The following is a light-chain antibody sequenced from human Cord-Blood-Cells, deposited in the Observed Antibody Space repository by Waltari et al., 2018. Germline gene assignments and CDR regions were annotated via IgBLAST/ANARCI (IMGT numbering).Light chain of an antibody. V-gene: IGLV2-8*01. Sequence: QSALTQPPSASGSPGQSVHIPSTGTSSHVGGYNYVSWYQQHPGKAPKLMIYEVSKRPSGVPDRFSGSKSGNTASLTVSGLQAEDEADYYCSSYAGSNNVVFGGGTKLTVL. J-gene: IGLJ2*01. CDR3: SSYAGSNNVV. CDR1: SSHVGGYNY. CDR2: EVS.